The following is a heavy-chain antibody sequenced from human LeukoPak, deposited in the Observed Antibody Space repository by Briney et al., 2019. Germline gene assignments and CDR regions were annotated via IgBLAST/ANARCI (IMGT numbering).Heavy chain of an antibody. CDR1: GGSFSGYY. V-gene: IGHV4-34*01. Sequence: PSETLSLTCAVYGGSFSGYYWSWIRQPPGKGLEWIGEINHSGSTNYNPSLKSRVTISVDTSKNQFSLKLSSVTAADTAVYYCARGRTYYYDSSGRPSRGYFDYWGQGTLVTVSS. CDR2: INHSGST. CDR3: ARGRTYYYDSSGRPSRGYFDY. J-gene: IGHJ4*02. D-gene: IGHD3-22*01.